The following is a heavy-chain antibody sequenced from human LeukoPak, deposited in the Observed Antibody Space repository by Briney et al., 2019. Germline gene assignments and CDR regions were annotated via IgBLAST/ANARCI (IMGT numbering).Heavy chain of an antibody. Sequence: SETLSLTCTVSGGSINGYYWSWIRQPAGKGLEWIGRIYNSESNNYNPSLKSRVTMSIDTSKNQFSLKLNSVTAADTAVYYCARDRSSSYTRDWFDPWGQGALVTVSS. D-gene: IGHD6-13*01. CDR2: IYNSESN. J-gene: IGHJ5*02. V-gene: IGHV4-4*07. CDR1: GGSINGYY. CDR3: ARDRSSSYTRDWFDP.